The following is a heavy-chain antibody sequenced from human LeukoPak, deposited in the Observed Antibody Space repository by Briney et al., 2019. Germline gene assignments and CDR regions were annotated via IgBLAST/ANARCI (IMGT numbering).Heavy chain of an antibody. CDR3: AKDLTTVATPYYYYYMDV. CDR1: GFTFSTNS. V-gene: IGHV3-21*01. J-gene: IGHJ6*03. Sequence: GGSLRLSCAASGFTFSTNSMNWVRQAPGKGLEWVSSIGISSSHTFYADSVKGRFTISRDNAENSVYLQMNSLRADDTAVYYCAKDLTTVATPYYYYYMDVWGKGTTVTVSS. CDR2: IGISSSHT. D-gene: IGHD4-23*01.